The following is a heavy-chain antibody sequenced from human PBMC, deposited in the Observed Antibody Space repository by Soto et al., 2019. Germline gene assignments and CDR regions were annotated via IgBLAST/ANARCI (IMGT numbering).Heavy chain of an antibody. V-gene: IGHV1-18*01. CDR1: GYTFTSYG. J-gene: IGHJ4*02. CDR3: ARDPGNDAAIDY. CDR2: ITVYNGNT. D-gene: IGHD1-1*01. Sequence: ASVKVSCKASGYTFTSYGISWVRQAPGQGLEWMGWITVYNGNTNYAQKLQGRVIMTTDTSTSTAYMELRSLSPGDTAVYHCARDPGNDAAIDYWGQGTLVTVSS.